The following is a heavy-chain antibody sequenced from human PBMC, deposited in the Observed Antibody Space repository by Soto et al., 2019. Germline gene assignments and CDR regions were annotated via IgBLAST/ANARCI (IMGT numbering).Heavy chain of an antibody. CDR1: GFTFSTYA. J-gene: IGHJ4*02. D-gene: IGHD2-15*01. Sequence: QVQLVESGGGVVQPGRSLRLTCEASGFTFSTYAMHWVRQAPGKGLEWVAVISFDGRYKYYAASVKGRFTISRDNSKNTVYVQMNSLRAEDTAVYYCAKDLREDIVEVRLEVLAVAGFDHWGQGTLVTVSS. CDR3: AKDLREDIVEVRLEVLAVAGFDH. CDR2: ISFDGRYK. V-gene: IGHV3-30*18.